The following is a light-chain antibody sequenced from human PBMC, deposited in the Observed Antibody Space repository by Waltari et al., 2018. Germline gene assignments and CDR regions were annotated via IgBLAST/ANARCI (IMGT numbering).Light chain of an antibody. Sequence: QSALTQPASVSGSPGQSITISCTGTSSDVRSYNLVSWYQQHPGKAPKPMIYEGSKRPSGVSNRFSGSKSGNTASLTISGLQAEDEADYYCCSYAGSSTPVVFGGGTKLTVL. J-gene: IGLJ2*01. CDR3: CSYAGSSTPVV. V-gene: IGLV2-23*01. CDR2: EGS. CDR1: SSDVRSYNL.